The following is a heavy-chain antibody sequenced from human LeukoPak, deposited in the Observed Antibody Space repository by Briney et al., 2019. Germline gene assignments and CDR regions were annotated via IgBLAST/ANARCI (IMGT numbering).Heavy chain of an antibody. CDR1: GGSISSYY. CDR2: IYYSGST. CDR3: ARDLVRGYRSGGSCYPSWFDP. Sequence: SETLSLTCTVSGGSISSYYWSWIRQPPGKGLEWIGYIYYSGSTNYNPSLKSRVTISVDTSKNQCSLKLSSVTAADTAVYYCARDLVRGYRSGGSCYPSWFDPWGQGALVTVS. D-gene: IGHD2-15*01. J-gene: IGHJ5*02. V-gene: IGHV4-59*01.